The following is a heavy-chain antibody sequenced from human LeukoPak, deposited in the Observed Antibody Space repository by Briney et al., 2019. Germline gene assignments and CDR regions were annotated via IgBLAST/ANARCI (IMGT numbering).Heavy chain of an antibody. J-gene: IGHJ4*02. CDR3: ATARNFRFEY. Sequence: GGSLRLSCAPSGLTLRTTWMHWVRQAPGKGLMWVSRMNGEGTTIDYADSVKGRFTVSRDYAKNTLFLQMNNLRTEDTALYFCATARNFRFEYWGQGSLVIVSA. D-gene: IGHD1-7*01. V-gene: IGHV3-74*01. CDR2: MNGEGTTI. CDR1: GLTLRTTW.